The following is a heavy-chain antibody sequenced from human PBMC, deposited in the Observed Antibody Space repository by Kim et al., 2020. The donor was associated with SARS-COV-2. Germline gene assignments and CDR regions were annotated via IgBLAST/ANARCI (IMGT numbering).Heavy chain of an antibody. Sequence: SETLSLTCTVSGGSISSYYWSWIRQPPGKGLEWIGYIYYSGSTNYNPSLKSRVTISVDTSKNQFSLKLSSVTAADTAVYYCARNYYGDYEGAPYYYYYGMDVWGHGTTVTVSS. CDR1: GGSISSYY. D-gene: IGHD4-17*01. J-gene: IGHJ6*02. V-gene: IGHV4-59*01. CDR2: IYYSGST. CDR3: ARNYYGDYEGAPYYYYYGMDV.